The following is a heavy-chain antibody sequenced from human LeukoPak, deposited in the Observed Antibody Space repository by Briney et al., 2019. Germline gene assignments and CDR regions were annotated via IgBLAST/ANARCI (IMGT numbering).Heavy chain of an antibody. J-gene: IGHJ2*01. Sequence: GGSLRLSCAASGFTFSSHAMSWLRQAPGKGLEWVSSISGSGGSKYYADSVKGRFTISRDNSKNTTTVQMNSLRVEDTAIYYCAARLGAYFDLWGRGTLVTVSS. CDR2: ISGSGGSK. CDR3: AARLGAYFDL. V-gene: IGHV3-23*01. CDR1: GFTFSSHA. D-gene: IGHD2-21*01.